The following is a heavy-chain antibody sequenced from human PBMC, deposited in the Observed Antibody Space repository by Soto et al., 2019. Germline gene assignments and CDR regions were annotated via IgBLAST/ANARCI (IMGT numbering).Heavy chain of an antibody. Sequence: GGSLRLSCAASGFTFSNYAMAWVRQAPGKGLEWVSTISGSGGSTYYADSVKGRFTISRDNSRNTLYLQMNSLRAEDTAVYYCAKDRGSGSTSWYNGWFDPWGQGTLVTVSS. CDR1: GFTFSNYA. J-gene: IGHJ5*02. D-gene: IGHD6-13*01. CDR2: ISGSGGST. CDR3: AKDRGSGSTSWYNGWFDP. V-gene: IGHV3-23*01.